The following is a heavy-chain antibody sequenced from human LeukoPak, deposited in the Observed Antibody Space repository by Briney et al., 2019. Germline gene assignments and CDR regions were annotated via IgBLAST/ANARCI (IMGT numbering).Heavy chain of an antibody. Sequence: PSGTLSLTCAVSGGSLSSGSYSWSWIRQPPGKGLEWIGYIYHSGSTYYNPSLKSRVTISVDRSKNQFSRKRSSVNAADTDVYYCGRVSYGMDVWGQGTTVTVS. CDR1: GGSLSSGSYS. V-gene: IGHV4-30-2*01. CDR3: GRVSYGMDV. J-gene: IGHJ6*02. CDR2: IYHSGST.